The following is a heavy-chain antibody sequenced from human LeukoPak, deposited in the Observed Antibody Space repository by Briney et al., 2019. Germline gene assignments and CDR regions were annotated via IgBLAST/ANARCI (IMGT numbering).Heavy chain of an antibody. Sequence: SETLSLTCTVSGGSISSYYWSWIRQPPGKGLEWIGYIYYSGSTNYNPSLKSRVTISVDTSKNQFSLKLSSVTAADTAVYYCASLPQSIAAAGSWGQGTLVTVPS. CDR2: IYYSGST. V-gene: IGHV4-59*08. J-gene: IGHJ4*02. CDR3: ASLPQSIAAAGS. D-gene: IGHD6-13*01. CDR1: GGSISSYY.